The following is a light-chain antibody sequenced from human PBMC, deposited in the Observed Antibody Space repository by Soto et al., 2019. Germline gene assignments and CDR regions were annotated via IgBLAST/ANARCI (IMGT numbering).Light chain of an antibody. J-gene: IGLJ1*01. Sequence: QSALTQPPSASGSPGQSVTISCTGTSSDVGGFNYVSWHQQHPGKAPKLIIYEVNERPSGVPDRFSGSKSGNTASLTVSGLQAEDEADYYCCSYAGRNYVFGPGTKLTVL. CDR1: SSDVGGFNY. CDR2: EVN. CDR3: CSYAGRNYV. V-gene: IGLV2-8*01.